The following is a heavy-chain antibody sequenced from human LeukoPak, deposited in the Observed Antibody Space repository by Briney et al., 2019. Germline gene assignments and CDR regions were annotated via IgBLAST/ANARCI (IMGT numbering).Heavy chain of an antibody. CDR3: ARVVGATDPYYYYYMDV. Sequence: PSETQSLTCTVSGDSISSHYWSWIRQPPGKGLEWVASIFDSGNTNYNPSLKSRVTLSEDTSKSQFSLKLSSVTPADTAVYYCARVVGATDPYYYYYMDVWGKGTTVTVSS. J-gene: IGHJ6*03. D-gene: IGHD1-26*01. V-gene: IGHV4-59*11. CDR2: IFDSGNT. CDR1: GDSISSHY.